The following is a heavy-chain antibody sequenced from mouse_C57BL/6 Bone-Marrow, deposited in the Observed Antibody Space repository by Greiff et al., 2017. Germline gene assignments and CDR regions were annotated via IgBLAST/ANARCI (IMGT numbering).Heavy chain of an antibody. J-gene: IGHJ3*01. D-gene: IGHD1-1*01. CDR2: INPNYGTP. V-gene: IGHV1-39*01. CDR3: ARSGDNYPALVFAY. Sequence: VHVKQSGPELVKPGASVKISCKASGYSFTDYNMNWVKQSNGKSLEWIGVINPNYGTPSYNQKFKGKATLTVDQSSSTAYMQLNSLTSEDSAVYYCARSGDNYPALVFAYWGQGTLVTVSA. CDR1: GYSFTDYN.